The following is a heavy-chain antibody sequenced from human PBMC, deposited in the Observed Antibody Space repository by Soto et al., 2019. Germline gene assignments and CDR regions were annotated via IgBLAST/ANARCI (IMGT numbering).Heavy chain of an antibody. CDR1: GGSISRGGYY. CDR3: DMSQTTVTSYDY. V-gene: IGHV4-31*03. J-gene: IGHJ4*02. D-gene: IGHD4-17*01. CDR2: IYYSGST. Sequence: SETLSLTCTVSGGSISRGGYYWSWIRQHPGKGLEWIGYIYYSGSTCYNPSLKSRVTISVDTSKNKFSLKLSSVTAADTAVYYCDMSQTTVTSYDYWGQGTLVTVSS.